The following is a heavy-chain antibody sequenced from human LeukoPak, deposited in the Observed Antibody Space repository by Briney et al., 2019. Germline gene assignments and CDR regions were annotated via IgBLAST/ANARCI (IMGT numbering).Heavy chain of an antibody. CDR3: ATVVAVGGGFYFDY. V-gene: IGHV1-24*01. CDR2: FDPEDGET. CDR1: GYTLTELS. Sequence: ASVNLSCKVSGYTLTELSMHWVRQAPGKGLEWMGGFDPEDGETIYAQTFQGRVTMTEDTSTDTAYMELSSLRSEDTAVYYCATVVAVGGGFYFDYWGQGTLVTVSS. D-gene: IGHD2-15*01. J-gene: IGHJ4*02.